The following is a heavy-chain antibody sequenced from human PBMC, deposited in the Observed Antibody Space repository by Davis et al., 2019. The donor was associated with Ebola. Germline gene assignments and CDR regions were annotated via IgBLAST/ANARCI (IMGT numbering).Heavy chain of an antibody. Sequence: SVKVSCKASGGTFSSCTISWVRQAPGQGLEWMGGIIPIFGTANYAQKFQGRVTITADKSTSTAYMELSSLRSEDTAVYYCARDRVVRGVILGGMDVWGQGTTVTVSS. D-gene: IGHD3-10*01. J-gene: IGHJ6*02. CDR2: IIPIFGTA. CDR3: ARDRVVRGVILGGMDV. V-gene: IGHV1-69*06. CDR1: GGTFSSCT.